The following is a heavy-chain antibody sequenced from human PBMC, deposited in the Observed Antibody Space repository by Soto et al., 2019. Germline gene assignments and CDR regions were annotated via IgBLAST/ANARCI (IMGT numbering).Heavy chain of an antibody. J-gene: IGHJ6*02. D-gene: IGHD4-4*01. CDR1: GYTFSAFD. CDR3: ARGNPFNYAGFDV. V-gene: IGHV1-8*01. CDR2: MNAKSGDT. Sequence: GASVKVFCNASGYTFSAFDINCLRQDSGQGPEWMGWMNAKSGDTFFPQRFQGKFNMTWDTSLSTAYMEVGSLTSDDTAIYYCARGNPFNYAGFDVWGQGTTVTVSS.